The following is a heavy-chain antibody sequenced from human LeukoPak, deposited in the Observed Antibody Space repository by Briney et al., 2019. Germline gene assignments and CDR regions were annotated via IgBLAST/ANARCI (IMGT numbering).Heavy chain of an antibody. J-gene: IGHJ6*03. Sequence: PSETLSLTCTVSGGSISSYYWSWIRQPAGKGLEWIGRIYTSGSTNYNPSLKSRVTMSVDTSKNQFSRKLRSMTSADTAVYYLARVFVDYCYMDVWGKGTTVSVFS. D-gene: IGHD2-21*01. CDR2: IYTSGST. V-gene: IGHV4-4*07. CDR1: GGSISSYY. CDR3: ARVFVDYCYMDV.